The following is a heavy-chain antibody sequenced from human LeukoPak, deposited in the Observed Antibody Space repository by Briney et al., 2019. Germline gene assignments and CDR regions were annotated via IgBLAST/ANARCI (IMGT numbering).Heavy chain of an antibody. CDR1: GYTFTSYA. V-gene: IGHV1-3*01. J-gene: IGHJ4*02. Sequence: GASVKVSFKASGYTFTSYAMHWVRQAPGQRLEWMGWINAGNGNTKYSQKFQGRVTITRDTSASTAYMELSSLRSEDTAVYYCARGAPRGGWYNSFDYWGQGTLVTVSS. CDR2: INAGNGNT. CDR3: ARGAPRGGWYNSFDY. D-gene: IGHD6-19*01.